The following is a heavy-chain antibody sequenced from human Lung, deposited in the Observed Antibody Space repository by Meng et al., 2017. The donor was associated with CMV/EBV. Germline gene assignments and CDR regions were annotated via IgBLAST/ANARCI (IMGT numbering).Heavy chain of an antibody. V-gene: IGHV3-15*01. Sequence: GESXKISCAASGFTFSDAWMSWVRQAPGKGLEWVGRIKSKIDGGTTDYAAPVKGRFTISRDDSRNTLYLQMNSLKTEDTAVYYCATDLRGRAVAGTYYYYGMDLWXQETKVTVSS. D-gene: IGHD6-19*01. CDR3: ATDLRGRAVAGTYYYYGMDL. CDR1: GFTFSDAW. J-gene: IGHJ6*02. CDR2: IKSKIDGGTT.